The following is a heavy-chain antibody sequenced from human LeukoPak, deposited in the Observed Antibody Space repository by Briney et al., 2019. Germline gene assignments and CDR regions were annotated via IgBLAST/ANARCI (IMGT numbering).Heavy chain of an antibody. CDR2: ISYDGGDK. CDR1: GFSFNNYA. CDR3: VKEGVEYSYSYGDY. D-gene: IGHD3-16*01. Sequence: GSLRLSCAASGFSFNNYAMYWVPQAPGKGLEWVALISYDGGDKYYAESMKGRITISRDNAENTLYLQMNNLRPDDTAFYFCVKEGVEYSYSYGDYWGQGTLVTVSS. V-gene: IGHV3-30*18. J-gene: IGHJ4*02.